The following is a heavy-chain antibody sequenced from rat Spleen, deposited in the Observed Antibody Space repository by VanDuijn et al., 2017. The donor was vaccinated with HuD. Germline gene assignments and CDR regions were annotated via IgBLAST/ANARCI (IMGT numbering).Heavy chain of an antibody. D-gene: IGHD2-2*01. CDR2: IIYDGSRT. V-gene: IGHV5-17*01. Sequence: EVQLVESGGGLVQPGNPLKLSCAASGFPFSDYAMAWVRQSPKKGLEWVATIIYDGSRTYYRDSVKGRFTISRDNTRDTLYLQMDSLRSDDTATYHCVGAGYLRDWYFDFWGPGTMVAVSS. CDR3: VGAGYLRDWYFDF. CDR1: GFPFSDYA. J-gene: IGHJ1*01.